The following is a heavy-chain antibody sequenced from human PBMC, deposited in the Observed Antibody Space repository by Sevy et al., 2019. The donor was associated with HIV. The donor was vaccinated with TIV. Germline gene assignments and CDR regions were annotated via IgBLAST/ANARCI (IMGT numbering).Heavy chain of an antibody. CDR2: IKQDGSEK. J-gene: IGHJ4*02. V-gene: IGHV3-7*01. D-gene: IGHD3-22*01. Sequence: GGSLRLSCAASGFTFSSYWMSWVRQAPGKGLEWVANIKQDGSEKYYVDSVKGRFTISRDNAKNSVYLQMNSLRAEDTAVYYCARERSYYDSTGHHDWGQGTLVTVSS. CDR1: GFTFSSYW. CDR3: ARERSYYDSTGHHD.